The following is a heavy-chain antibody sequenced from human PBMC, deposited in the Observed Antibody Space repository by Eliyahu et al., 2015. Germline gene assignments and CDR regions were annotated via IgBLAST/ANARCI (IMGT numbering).Heavy chain of an antibody. CDR3: ARDXVSMPDLFDF. Sequence: GGSLRLSCSASKFTFSVFSMNWVRQAPGKGLEWVASISSSGTDKYYADSVRGRFTVFRDNTENSLYLQMNSLRVDDTGVYYCARDXVSMPDLFDFWGQGTRVTVSP. V-gene: IGHV3-21*06. CDR1: KFTFSVFS. D-gene: IGHD2/OR15-2a*01. J-gene: IGHJ3*01. CDR2: ISSSGTDK.